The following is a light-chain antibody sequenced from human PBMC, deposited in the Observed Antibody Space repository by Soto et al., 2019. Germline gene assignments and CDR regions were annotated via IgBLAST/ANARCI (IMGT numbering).Light chain of an antibody. CDR3: QSYDSSLSGPFYV. CDR2: GNS. J-gene: IGLJ1*01. Sequence: VLTQPPSVSGAPGQRVTISCTGSSSNIGAGYDVHWYQQLPGTAPKLLIYGNSNRPSGVPDRFSGSKSGTSASLAITGLQAEDEADYYCQSYDSSLSGPFYVFGTGTKLTVL. V-gene: IGLV1-40*01. CDR1: SSNIGAGYD.